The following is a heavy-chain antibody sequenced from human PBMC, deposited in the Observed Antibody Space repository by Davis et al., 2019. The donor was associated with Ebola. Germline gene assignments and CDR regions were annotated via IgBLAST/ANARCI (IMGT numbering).Heavy chain of an antibody. J-gene: IGHJ4*02. D-gene: IGHD6-19*01. Sequence: MPSQTLSLTCALYGGSFSGYYWSWIRQPPGKGLEWIGYIYYSGSTNYNPSLKSRVTISVDTSKNQFSLKLSSVTAADTAVYYCARTFWSVADYYFDYWGQGTLVTVSS. CDR2: IYYSGST. V-gene: IGHV4-59*12. CDR1: GGSFSGYY. CDR3: ARTFWSVADYYFDY.